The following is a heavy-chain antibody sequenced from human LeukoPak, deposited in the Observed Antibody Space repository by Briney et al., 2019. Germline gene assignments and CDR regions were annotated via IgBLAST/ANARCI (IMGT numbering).Heavy chain of an antibody. CDR1: GYTFTSYG. V-gene: IGHV1-18*01. CDR3: ARDPLPRLWFGEIFDY. Sequence: GASVKVSCKASGYTFTSYGISWVRQAPGQGLEWMGWISAYNGNTNYAQKLQGRVTMTTDTSTSTAYMELRSLRSDDTAVYYCARDPLPRLWFGEIFDYWGQGTLVTVSS. J-gene: IGHJ4*02. D-gene: IGHD3-10*01. CDR2: ISAYNGNT.